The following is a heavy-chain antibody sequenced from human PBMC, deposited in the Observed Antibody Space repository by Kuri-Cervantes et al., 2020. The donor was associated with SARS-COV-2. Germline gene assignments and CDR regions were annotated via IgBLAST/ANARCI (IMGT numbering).Heavy chain of an antibody. J-gene: IGHJ6*03. CDR1: GGSISSHY. D-gene: IGHD1-26*01. CDR2: IYYSGST. CDR3: ARDGRPPYYYYYMDV. V-gene: IGHV4-59*11. Sequence: SETLSLTCTVSGGSISSHYWSWIRQLPGKGLEWIGYIYYSGSTNYNPSLKSRVTISVDTSKNQFSLKLSSVTAADTAVYYCARDGRPPYYYYYMDVWGKGTTVTVSS.